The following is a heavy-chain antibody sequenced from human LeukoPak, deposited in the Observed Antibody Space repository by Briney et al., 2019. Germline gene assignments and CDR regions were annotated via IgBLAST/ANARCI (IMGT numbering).Heavy chain of an antibody. J-gene: IGHJ5*02. CDR2: IDPSDSYT. D-gene: IGHD6-19*01. Sequence: GESLEISCKGSGYSFTSYWISWVRQMPGKGLEWMGRIDPSDSYTNYSPSFQGHVTISADKSISTAYLQWSSLKASDTAMYYCARHGPGIAVANWFDPWGQGTLVTVSS. CDR3: ARHGPGIAVANWFDP. V-gene: IGHV5-10-1*01. CDR1: GYSFTSYW.